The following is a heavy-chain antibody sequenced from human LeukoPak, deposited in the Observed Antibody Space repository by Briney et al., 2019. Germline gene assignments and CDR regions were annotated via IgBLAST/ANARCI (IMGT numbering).Heavy chain of an antibody. V-gene: IGHV3-15*01. D-gene: IGHD6-13*01. CDR3: TGVSRSSWYDY. Sequence: GGSLRLSCAASGFTFSNAWMSWVRQAPGKGLEWVGRIKSKTDGGTPDYAAPVKGRFAISRDDSKNTLYLQMNSLKTEDTAVYYCTGVSRSSWYDYWGQGTLVTVSS. CDR1: GFTFSNAW. J-gene: IGHJ4*02. CDR2: IKSKTDGGTP.